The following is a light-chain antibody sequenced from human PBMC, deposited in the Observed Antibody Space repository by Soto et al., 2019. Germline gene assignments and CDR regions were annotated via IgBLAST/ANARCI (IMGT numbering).Light chain of an antibody. CDR1: QGIVNY. CDR2: AAS. Sequence: DIQMTQSPSSLSASVGDRVTIACRASQGIVNYLVWYQQKPGKVPKLLLYAASTLQSGVPSRFSGSGSGTDFTLTITSLQPEDVATYYCQKYNGDQWTFGQGTKVEIK. V-gene: IGKV1-27*01. J-gene: IGKJ1*01. CDR3: QKYNGDQWT.